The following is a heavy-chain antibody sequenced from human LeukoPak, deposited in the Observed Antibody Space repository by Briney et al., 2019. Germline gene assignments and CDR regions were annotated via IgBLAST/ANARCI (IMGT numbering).Heavy chain of an antibody. CDR3: AREARADLYYYYYYGMDV. CDR2: ISYDGSNK. V-gene: IGHV3-30-3*01. CDR1: GFTFSSYA. J-gene: IGHJ6*02. Sequence: GGSLRLSCAASGFTFSSYAMHWVRQAPGKGLEWVAVISYDGSNKYYADSVKGRFTTSRDNSKNTLYLQMNSLRAEDTAVYYCAREARADLYYYYYYGMDVWGQGTTVTVSS.